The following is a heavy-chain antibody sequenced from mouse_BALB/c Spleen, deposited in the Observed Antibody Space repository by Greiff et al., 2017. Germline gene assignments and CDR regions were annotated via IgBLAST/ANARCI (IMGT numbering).Heavy chain of an antibody. J-gene: IGHJ4*01. D-gene: IGHD1-1*01. V-gene: IGHV5-6-5*01. Sequence: EVQRVEAGGGLVKPGGSLKIPCAASGFPFRSYALSWGRQTPEKRLEWVASISSGGSTYYPDSVKGRFTISRDNARNILYLQMSSLRSEDTAMYYCARGGVVATRAMDYWGQGTSVTVSS. CDR3: ARGGVVATRAMDY. CDR1: GFPFRSYA. CDR2: ISSGGST.